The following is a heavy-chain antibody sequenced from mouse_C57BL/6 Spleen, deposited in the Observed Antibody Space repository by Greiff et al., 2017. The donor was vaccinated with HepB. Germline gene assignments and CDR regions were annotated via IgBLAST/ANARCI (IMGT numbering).Heavy chain of an antibody. Sequence: VQLQQSGPELVKPGASVKIPCKASGYTFTDYNMDWVKQSHGKSLEWIGDINPNNGGTIYNQKFKGKATLTVDKSSSTAYMELRSLTSEDTAVYYCARWGLRSLYYAMDYWGQGTSVTVSS. CDR3: ARWGLRSLYYAMDY. J-gene: IGHJ4*01. CDR1: GYTFTDYN. CDR2: INPNNGGT. V-gene: IGHV1-18*01. D-gene: IGHD1-1*01.